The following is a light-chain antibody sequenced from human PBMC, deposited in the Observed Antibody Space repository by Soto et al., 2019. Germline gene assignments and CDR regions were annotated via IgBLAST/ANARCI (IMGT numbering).Light chain of an antibody. CDR3: QQYGNSPQT. V-gene: IGKV3-20*01. CDR1: HIISSN. CDR2: GAS. Sequence: EIVLTQSPGTLSVSPGERATLSCRASHIISSNLAWYQQKPGQAPRLLIYGASSRATGIPNRFSGSGSGTDFTLTISRLEPEDFAVYYCQQYGNSPQTFGQGTKVDIK. J-gene: IGKJ1*01.